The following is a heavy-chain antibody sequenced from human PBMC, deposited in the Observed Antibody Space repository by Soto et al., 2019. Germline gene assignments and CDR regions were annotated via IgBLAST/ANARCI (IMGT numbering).Heavy chain of an antibody. J-gene: IGHJ4*02. Sequence: LRLSCTASGFTFTSYNFHWVRQSPGKGLEWVAVISEDGGTEYFADSVRGRFLISKDTSKNTVYLQMNSLRPEDTGVYFCARRLAPTVSALGYWGQGTLVTVSS. CDR1: GFTFTSYN. CDR3: ARRLAPTVSALGY. CDR2: ISEDGGTE. D-gene: IGHD4-4*01. V-gene: IGHV3-30-3*01.